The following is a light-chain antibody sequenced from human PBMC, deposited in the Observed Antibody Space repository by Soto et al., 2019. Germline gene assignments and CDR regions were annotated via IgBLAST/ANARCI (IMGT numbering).Light chain of an antibody. Sequence: EVVLTQSPDTLSLSPGERATLSCRASQSISSDYLVWYQQKPGQAPRLLIYGASSRATGIPDRFSGSGSGTDFTLTISSLEPEDFAVYYCQQYNNWPRITFGQGTRMEIK. V-gene: IGKV3-20*01. CDR1: QSISSDY. CDR3: QQYNNWPRIT. CDR2: GAS. J-gene: IGKJ5*01.